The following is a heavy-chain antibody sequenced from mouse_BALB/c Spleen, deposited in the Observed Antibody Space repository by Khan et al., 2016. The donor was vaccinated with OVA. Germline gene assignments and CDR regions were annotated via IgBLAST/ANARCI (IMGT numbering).Heavy chain of an antibody. D-gene: IGHD2-14*01. J-gene: IGHJ4*01. Sequence: QIQLVQSGPELKKPGETVRISCKASGYTFTTAGIQWVQKMPGKGLKWIGWINTHSGVPKYAEDFKGRFAFTLETSANTAYLQITNLTNEDTATYFCARGGAAYYRNDGGAMEYWGQGTSVTVSS. CDR3: ARGGAAYYRNDGGAMEY. CDR1: GYTFTTAG. CDR2: INTHSGVP. V-gene: IGHV9-4*02.